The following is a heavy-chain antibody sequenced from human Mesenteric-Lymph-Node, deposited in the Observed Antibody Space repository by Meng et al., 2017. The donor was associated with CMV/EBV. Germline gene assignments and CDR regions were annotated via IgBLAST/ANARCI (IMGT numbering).Heavy chain of an antibody. D-gene: IGHD3-3*01. CDR2: IYYSGST. CDR1: GGSISSSSYY. CDR3: ARAGLRFLEWDLSPHPYGMDV. Sequence: GSLRLSCTVSGGSISSSSYYWGWIRQPPGKGLEGIGSIYYSGSTYYNPSLKSRVTISVDTSKNQFSLKLSSVTAADTAVYYCARAGLRFLEWDLSPHPYGMDVWGQGTTVTVSS. J-gene: IGHJ6*02. V-gene: IGHV4-39*01.